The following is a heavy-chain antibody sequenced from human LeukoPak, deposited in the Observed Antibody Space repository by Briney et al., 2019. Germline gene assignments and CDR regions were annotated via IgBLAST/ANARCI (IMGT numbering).Heavy chain of an antibody. Sequence: SETLSLTCTVSGGSISSGGYYWSWIRQHPGKGLEWIGYIYYSGSTYYNPSLKSRVTISVDPSKNQFSLKLSSVTAADTAVYYCARARPSGNTGSYDYWGQGTLVTVSS. CDR3: ARARPSGNTGSYDY. V-gene: IGHV4-31*03. CDR1: GGSISSGGYY. J-gene: IGHJ4*02. D-gene: IGHD4-23*01. CDR2: IYYSGST.